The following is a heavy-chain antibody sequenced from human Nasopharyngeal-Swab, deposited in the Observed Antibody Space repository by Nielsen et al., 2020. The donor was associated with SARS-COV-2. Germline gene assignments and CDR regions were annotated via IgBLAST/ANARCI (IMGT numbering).Heavy chain of an antibody. D-gene: IGHD1-26*01. Sequence: SETLSLTCTVSGGSISSGDYYWSWIRQPPGKGLERIGYIYYSGSTYYNPSLKSRVTISVDTSKNQFSLKLSSVTAADTAVYYCARDWELLGFDYWGQGTLVTVSS. CDR3: ARDWELLGFDY. CDR1: GGSISSGDYY. J-gene: IGHJ4*02. V-gene: IGHV4-30-4*01. CDR2: IYYSGST.